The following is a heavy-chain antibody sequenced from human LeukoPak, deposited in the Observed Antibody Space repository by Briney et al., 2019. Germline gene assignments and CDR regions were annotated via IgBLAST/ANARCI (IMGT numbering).Heavy chain of an antibody. J-gene: IGHJ4*02. CDR3: AKGSSSSRPYYFDS. CDR1: GFTFSNYA. CDR2: ITDSGGDT. Sequence: RGSLRLSCAASGFTFSNYAMSWGRQAPGKGLDWVSAITDSGGDTYHADSVKGRFTISTDNSMSTLYLQMNSLRVEDTAVYYCAKGSSSSRPYYFDSWGQGTLVTVSS. V-gene: IGHV3-23*01. D-gene: IGHD6-6*01.